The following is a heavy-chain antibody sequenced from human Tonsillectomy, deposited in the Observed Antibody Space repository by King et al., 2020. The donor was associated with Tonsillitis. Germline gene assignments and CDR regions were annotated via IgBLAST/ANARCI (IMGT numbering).Heavy chain of an antibody. CDR3: ARDYCSTTSCYNGY. J-gene: IGHJ4*02. D-gene: IGHD2-2*02. Sequence: VQLVESGAEVKKPGASVKVSCKASGYTFTTYGITWVRQAPGQGLEWMGWISGYNGYTNYAQKLQGRVTMTTDTSTSTAYMELRSLKSDDTAVYYCARDYCSTTSCYNGYWGQRTLVTVSS. V-gene: IGHV1-18*01. CDR1: GYTFTTYG. CDR2: ISGYNGYT.